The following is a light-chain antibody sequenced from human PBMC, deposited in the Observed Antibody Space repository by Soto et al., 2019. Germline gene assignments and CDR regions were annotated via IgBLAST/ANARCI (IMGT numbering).Light chain of an antibody. V-gene: IGKV1-39*01. CDR2: AAS. J-gene: IGKJ1*01. CDR3: QQSYSIPWT. CDR1: QSISIS. Sequence: DIQMTQSPSSLSASVGDRVTISCRASQSISISLNWYQQKPGKAPKVLIYAASSLQSGVPSRFSGSGSGTDFTLTISSLQPEDFATYYCQQSYSIPWTFGQGTKVDIK.